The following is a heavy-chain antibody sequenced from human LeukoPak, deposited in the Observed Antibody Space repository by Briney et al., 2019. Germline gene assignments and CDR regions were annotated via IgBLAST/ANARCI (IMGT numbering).Heavy chain of an antibody. CDR2: ISGSGGST. CDR3: VKHSAPVLAAARFDY. Sequence: GGSLRLSCAASGFTFSSYAMSWVRQAPGKGLEWVSAISGSGGSTYYADSVKGRFTISRDNSKNTLYLQMNSLRAEDTAVYYCVKHSAPVLAAARFDYWGQGNLVTVSS. CDR1: GFTFSSYA. V-gene: IGHV3-23*01. D-gene: IGHD2-2*01. J-gene: IGHJ4*02.